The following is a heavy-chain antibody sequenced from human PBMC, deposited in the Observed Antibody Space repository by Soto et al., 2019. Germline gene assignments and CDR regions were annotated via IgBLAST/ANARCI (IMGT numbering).Heavy chain of an antibody. Sequence: QVQLVQSGAEVKKPGSSVKVSCKASGGTFSSYTISWVRQAPGQGLEWMGRIIPILGIANYAQKFQGRVTITADKSTSTAYMGLSSLRSEDTAVYYCARAAGAAVDYWGQGTLVTVSS. CDR2: IIPILGIA. CDR1: GGTFSSYT. J-gene: IGHJ4*02. D-gene: IGHD6-19*01. V-gene: IGHV1-69*02. CDR3: ARAAGAAVDY.